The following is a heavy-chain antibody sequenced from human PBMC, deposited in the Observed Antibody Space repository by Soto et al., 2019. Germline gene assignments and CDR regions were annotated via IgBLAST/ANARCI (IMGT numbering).Heavy chain of an antibody. V-gene: IGHV3-23*01. D-gene: IGHD6-19*01. Sequence: EVKLLESGGGLVQPGGSLRLSCVASGFTSSTSAINWVRQAPGKGLEWVSGTGGGRTYYADSVKGRFTISRDDARNTLYLQMNSLRVEDPAVYYGARPAIAVAGTRWFDPWGQGTLVTVSS. CDR1: GFTSSTSA. CDR2: TGGGRT. J-gene: IGHJ5*02. CDR3: ARPAIAVAGTRWFDP.